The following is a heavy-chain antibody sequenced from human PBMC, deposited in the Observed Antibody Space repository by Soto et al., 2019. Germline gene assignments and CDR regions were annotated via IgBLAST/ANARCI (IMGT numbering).Heavy chain of an antibody. D-gene: IGHD1-26*01. J-gene: IGHJ4*02. CDR2: IYYSGGT. V-gene: IGHV4-30-4*01. Sequence: PSETLSLTCTVSGGSISSGDYSWSWIRPPPGKGLEWIGYIYYSGGTDYNPSLKSRVTISVDTSKNQFSLKLSSVTAADTAVYYCVRVDKKVGTTFFDNWGQGILVTVAS. CDR1: GGSISSGDYS. CDR3: VRVDKKVGTTFFDN.